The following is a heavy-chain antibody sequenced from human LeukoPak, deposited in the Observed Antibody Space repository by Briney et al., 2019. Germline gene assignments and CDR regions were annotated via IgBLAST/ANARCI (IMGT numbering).Heavy chain of an antibody. CDR2: IIPILGIA. D-gene: IGHD2-2*01. CDR3: ARGPHIVVVPAATDYYYYMDV. V-gene: IGHV1-69*04. J-gene: IGHJ6*03. CDR1: GGTFSSYA. Sequence: SVKVSCKASGGTFSSYAISWVRQAPGQGLEWMGRIIPILGIANYAQKFQGRVTITADESTSTAYMELSSLRSEDTAVYYCARGPHIVVVPAATDYYYYMDVWGKGTTVTVSS.